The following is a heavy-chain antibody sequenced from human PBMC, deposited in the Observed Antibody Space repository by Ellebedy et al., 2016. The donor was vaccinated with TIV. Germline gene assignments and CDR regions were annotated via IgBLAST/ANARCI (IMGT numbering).Heavy chain of an antibody. CDR2: ISGNGGGI. CDR3: AKDSGSYDGYAFGI. D-gene: IGHD1-26*01. Sequence: PGGSLRLSCAASGFTFSSYAMSWVRQAPGKGLEWVSTISGNGGGIYYADSVKGRFTSSRDNSKNTPYLQMNSLRADDTAVYYCAKDSGSYDGYAFGIWGQGTMVTVSS. CDR1: GFTFSSYA. J-gene: IGHJ3*02. V-gene: IGHV3-23*01.